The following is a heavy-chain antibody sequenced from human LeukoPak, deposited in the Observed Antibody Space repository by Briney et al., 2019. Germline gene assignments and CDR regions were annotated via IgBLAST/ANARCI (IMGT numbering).Heavy chain of an antibody. CDR2: IYYSGST. CDR3: ARLPNDILVYFDY. D-gene: IGHD3-9*01. CDR1: GGSISSYY. V-gene: IGHV4-59*08. J-gene: IGHJ4*02. Sequence: PSETLSLTCTVSGGSISSYYWSWIRQPPGKGLEWIGYIYYSGSTNYNPSLKSRVTISVDTSKNQFSLKLSSVTAADTAVYYCARLPNDILVYFDYWGQGTLVTVSS.